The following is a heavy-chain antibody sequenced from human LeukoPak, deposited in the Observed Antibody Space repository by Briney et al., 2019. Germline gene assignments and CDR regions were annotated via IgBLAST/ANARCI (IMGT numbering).Heavy chain of an antibody. CDR3: AKASGRRWWELPPGDY. J-gene: IGHJ4*02. V-gene: IGHV3-30*18. CDR1: GFSLTHDA. CDR2: VSKDTVTK. D-gene: IGHD1-26*01. Sequence: PGTSLRLSCAASGFSLTHDAIHWVRQAPGKGLEWVAVVSKDTVTKFYRDSVKGRFTVSTDGSKNTVYLQMTGLRSEDTAVYYCAKASGRRWWELPPGDYWGQGTLVTVSS.